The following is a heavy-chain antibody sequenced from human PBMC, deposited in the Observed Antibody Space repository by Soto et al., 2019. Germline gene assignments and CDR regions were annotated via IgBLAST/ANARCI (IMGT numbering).Heavy chain of an antibody. CDR1: GDSVSSNSAA. CDR2: TYYRSKWYN. V-gene: IGHV6-1*01. D-gene: IGHD3-16*02. Sequence: PSQTLSLTCAISGDSVSSNSAAWNWIRQSPSRGLEWLGRTYYRSKWYNDYAVSVKSRITINPDTSKNQFSLQLNSVTPEDTAVYYCARDGSTLGGVIVTLFDYWGQGTLVTVSS. J-gene: IGHJ4*02. CDR3: ARDGSTLGGVIVTLFDY.